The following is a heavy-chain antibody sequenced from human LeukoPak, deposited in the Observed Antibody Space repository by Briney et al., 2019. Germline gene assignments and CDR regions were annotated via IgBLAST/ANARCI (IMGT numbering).Heavy chain of an antibody. J-gene: IGHJ4*02. V-gene: IGHV3-21*04. CDR3: AKAHRYSGYDYFDY. CDR2: ISSSSTYI. Sequence: GGSLRLSCTASGFTFSSYSMNWVRQAPGKGLEWVSCISSSSTYIYYADSVKGRFTISRDNAKNSLYLQMNSLRAEDTAVYYCAKAHRYSGYDYFDYWGQGTLVTVSS. CDR1: GFTFSSYS. D-gene: IGHD5-12*01.